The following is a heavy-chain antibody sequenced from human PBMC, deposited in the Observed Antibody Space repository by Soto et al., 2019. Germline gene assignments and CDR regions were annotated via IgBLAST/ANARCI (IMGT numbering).Heavy chain of an antibody. J-gene: IGHJ5*02. CDR3: ETSKVSPKWFDP. CDR2: IYHSGST. Sequence: SETLSLTCAVSGGSISSSNWWSWVRQPPGKGLEWIGEIYHSGSTNYNPSLKSRVTISVDKSKNQFSLKLSSVTAADTAVYYCETSKVSPKWFDPWGQGTLVTVSS. CDR1: GGSISSSNW. V-gene: IGHV4-4*02. D-gene: IGHD4-4*01.